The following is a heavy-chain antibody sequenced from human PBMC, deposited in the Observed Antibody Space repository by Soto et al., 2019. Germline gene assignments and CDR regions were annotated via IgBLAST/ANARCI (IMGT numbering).Heavy chain of an antibody. J-gene: IGHJ6*03. CDR2: IKGDGSEK. CDR3: LVGNYMGV. Sequence: EAQVVESGGGLVQPGGSLRLSCATSGITLSDFWMNWVRQAPGKGLEWVANIKGDGSEKYYVDSVKGRFVISRDNARNLLFLQMDSLRAEDTAVYYCLVGNYMGVWGKGTTVTVSS. V-gene: IGHV3-7*01. CDR1: GITLSDFW. D-gene: IGHD2-21*01.